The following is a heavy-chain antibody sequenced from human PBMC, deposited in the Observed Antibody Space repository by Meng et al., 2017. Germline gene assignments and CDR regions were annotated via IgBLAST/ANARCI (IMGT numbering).Heavy chain of an antibody. CDR1: GYTFTGYH. CDR2: INPNSGGT. J-gene: IGHJ4*02. V-gene: IGHV1-2*06. Sequence: ASVKVSCKASGYTFTGYHMHWVRQAPGQGLEWMGRINPNSGGTNYAQKFQGRVTMTRDTSISTAYMELSRLRSDDTAVYYCAREISYSSGWPFDYWGQGNLV. CDR3: AREISYSSGWPFDY. D-gene: IGHD6-19*01.